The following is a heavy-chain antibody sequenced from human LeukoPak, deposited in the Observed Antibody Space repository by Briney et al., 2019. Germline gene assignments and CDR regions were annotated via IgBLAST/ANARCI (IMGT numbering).Heavy chain of an antibody. J-gene: IGHJ4*02. CDR3: AREGFDY. Sequence: ASVXXXCXAXGYTFSNYDXNWVRQAAGQGLEGMGWMNPNSGNTVYAQKFQGRVTITTNSSITTAYMELSSLRSEDTAVYYCAREGFDYWGQGTLVTVSS. CDR1: GYTFSNYD. CDR2: MNPNSGNT. V-gene: IGHV1-8*03.